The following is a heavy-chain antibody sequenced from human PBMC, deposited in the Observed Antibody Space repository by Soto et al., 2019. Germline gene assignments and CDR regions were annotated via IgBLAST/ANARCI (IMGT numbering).Heavy chain of an antibody. CDR1: GFTFTSSA. Sequence: SVKVSCKASGFTFTSSAMQWVRQARGQRLEWIGWIVVGSGNTNYAQKFQERVTITRDMSTSTAYMELSSLCSEDTAVYYCAAGFHDFWSGYYNDYWGQGTLVTVSS. CDR2: IVVGSGNT. CDR3: AAGFHDFWSGYYNDY. V-gene: IGHV1-58*02. J-gene: IGHJ4*02. D-gene: IGHD3-3*01.